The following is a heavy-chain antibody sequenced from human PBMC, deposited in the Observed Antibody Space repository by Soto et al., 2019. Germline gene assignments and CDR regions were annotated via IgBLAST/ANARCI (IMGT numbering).Heavy chain of an antibody. V-gene: IGHV3-11*01. CDR1: GFTFSDYY. J-gene: IGHJ6*03. D-gene: IGHD3-10*01. Sequence: GGSLRLSCAASGFTFSDYYMSWIRQAPGKGLEWVSYISSSGSTIYYADSAKGRFTISRDNAKNSLYLQMNSLRAEDTAVYYCARTMVRGVMTLQHYYYMDVWGKGTTVTVSS. CDR3: ARTMVRGVMTLQHYYYMDV. CDR2: ISSSGSTI.